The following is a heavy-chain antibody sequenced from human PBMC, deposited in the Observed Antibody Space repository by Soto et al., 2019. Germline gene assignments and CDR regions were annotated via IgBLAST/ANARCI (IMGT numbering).Heavy chain of an antibody. CDR2: IYNSGNT. Sequence: SETLSLTCTVSGGSISTYYWSWIRQPPGKGLEWIGYIYNSGNTDYNPSLKSRVTISVDASKNQFSLKLSSVTAADTAVYYCARGSSGWYIWFDPWGQGNMVTVS. CDR1: GGSISTYY. V-gene: IGHV4-59*01. CDR3: ARGSSGWYIWFDP. J-gene: IGHJ5*02. D-gene: IGHD6-19*01.